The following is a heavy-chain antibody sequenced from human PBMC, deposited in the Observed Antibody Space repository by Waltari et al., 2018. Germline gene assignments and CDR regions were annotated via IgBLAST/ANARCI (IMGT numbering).Heavy chain of an antibody. CDR3: ARMGGPRRLREGFFDY. V-gene: IGHV4-59*01. Sequence: QVQLQESGPGLVKPSETLSLTCTVSGGSISSYYWSWLRQPPGKGLEWIGYIYYSGRTNYNPSLKSRVTISVDTSKNQFSLKLSSVTAADTAVYYCARMGGPRRLREGFFDYWGQGTLVTVSS. CDR2: IYYSGRT. CDR1: GGSISSYY. D-gene: IGHD4-17*01. J-gene: IGHJ4*02.